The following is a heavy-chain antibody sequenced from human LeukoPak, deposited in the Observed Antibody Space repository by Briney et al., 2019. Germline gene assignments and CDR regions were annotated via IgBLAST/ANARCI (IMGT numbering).Heavy chain of an antibody. J-gene: IGHJ4*02. CDR1: GGTFSSYA. CDR3: ARSDYGGNRGYFDY. D-gene: IGHD4-23*01. V-gene: IGHV1-69*10. CDR2: INPNSGGT. Sequence: SVKVSCKASGGTFSSYAISWVRQAPGQGLEWMGWINPNSGGTNYAQKFQGRVTITADKSTSTAYMELSSLRSEDTAVYYCARSDYGGNRGYFDYWGQGTLVTVSS.